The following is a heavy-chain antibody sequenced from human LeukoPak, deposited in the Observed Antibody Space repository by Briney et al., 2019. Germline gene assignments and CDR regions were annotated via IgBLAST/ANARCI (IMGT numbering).Heavy chain of an antibody. D-gene: IGHD3-10*01. CDR3: AKRRGYMDV. CDR1: GFTFDDYG. J-gene: IGHJ6*03. CDR2: INWSGGST. Sequence: GGSLRLSCAASGFTFDDYGMTWVRQAPGKGLEWVSAINWSGGSTDYADSVKGRFTISRDNAKNSLFLQMNSPRAEDTALYYCAKRRGYMDVWGKGTTVIVSS. V-gene: IGHV3-20*04.